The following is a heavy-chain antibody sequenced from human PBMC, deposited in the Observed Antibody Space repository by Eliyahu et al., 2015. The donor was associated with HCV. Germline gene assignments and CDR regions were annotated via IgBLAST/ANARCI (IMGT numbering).Heavy chain of an antibody. J-gene: IGHJ4*01. CDR1: GHTFASYY. CDR2: INPSGGRT. D-gene: IGHD6-13*01. Sequence: VKKPGASVKLSCKAPGHTFASYYIHWVRQAPGQGLEWMGIINPSGGRTSYSQKFQGRVTMTRDTSTSTVYMELSSLRSEDTAVYYCARDLLTPDVAAIGSLRLAYWGHGTLVTVSS. CDR3: ARDLLTPDVAAIGSLRLAY. V-gene: IGHV1-46*03.